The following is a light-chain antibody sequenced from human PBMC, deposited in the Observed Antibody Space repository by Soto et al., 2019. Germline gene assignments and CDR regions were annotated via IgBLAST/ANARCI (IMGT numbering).Light chain of an antibody. CDR1: QYLSSSY. J-gene: IGKJ4*01. Sequence: EIVLTQSPGTLSLSPGDRATLSCRASQYLSSSYLAWYQQKPGQAPRLLIYGASSRATGIPDRFTGSGSGTDLTLSISRLVPQDFVSYYCQQYCSSTALTFGGGTKVEIQ. V-gene: IGKV3-20*01. CDR3: QQYCSSTALT. CDR2: GAS.